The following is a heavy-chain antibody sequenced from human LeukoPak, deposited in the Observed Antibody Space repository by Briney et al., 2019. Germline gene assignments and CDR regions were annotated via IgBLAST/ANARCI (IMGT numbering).Heavy chain of an antibody. D-gene: IGHD2-21*02. Sequence: PGGSLRLSCAASGFTFSSYSMNWVRQAPGKGLEWVSSISSSSTYIYYADSLKGRFTISRDNSKNTLYLQMNSLRAEDTAVYYCAKMGYCGGDCYRYYFHYWGQGTLATVSS. CDR1: GFTFSSYS. CDR2: ISSSSTYI. CDR3: AKMGYCGGDCYRYYFHY. J-gene: IGHJ4*02. V-gene: IGHV3-21*04.